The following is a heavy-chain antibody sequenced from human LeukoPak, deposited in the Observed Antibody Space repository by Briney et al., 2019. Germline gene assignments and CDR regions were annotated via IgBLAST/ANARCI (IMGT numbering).Heavy chain of an antibody. V-gene: IGHV4-59*01. CDR3: ARDANDTFDY. Sequence: PSETLSLTCTVSGGSISSYYWSWIRQPPGKGLEWIGYIYYSGSTNYNPSLKSRVTISVDTSKNQFSLKLSSVTAADTAVYYRARDANDTFDYWGQGTLVTVSS. CDR1: GGSISSYY. D-gene: IGHD3-9*01. J-gene: IGHJ4*02. CDR2: IYYSGST.